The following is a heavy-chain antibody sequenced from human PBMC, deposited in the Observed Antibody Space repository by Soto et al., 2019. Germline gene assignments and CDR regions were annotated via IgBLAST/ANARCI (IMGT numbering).Heavy chain of an antibody. CDR1: RGSISSYY. V-gene: IGHV4-59*01. Sequence: SETLSLTCTVSRGSISSYYWSWIRQPPGKGLEWIGFIYYSGSTNYNPSLKSRVTISVDTSKKQFSLKMSSVTAADTAVYHCARGPVAGTSGWFDPWGQGTLVTVPS. J-gene: IGHJ5*02. CDR3: ARGPVAGTSGWFDP. CDR2: IYYSGST. D-gene: IGHD6-19*01.